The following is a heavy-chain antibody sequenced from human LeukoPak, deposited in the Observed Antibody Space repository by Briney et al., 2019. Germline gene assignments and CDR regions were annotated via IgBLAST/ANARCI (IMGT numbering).Heavy chain of an antibody. CDR3: ARERWDTMVRGVIINLYYFDY. D-gene: IGHD3-10*01. CDR1: GGSISSGSYY. J-gene: IGHJ4*02. CDR2: IYTSGST. Sequence: PSETLSLTCTVSGGSISSGSYYWSWIRQPAGKGLEWIGRIYTSGSTNYNPSLKSRVTISVDTSKNQFSLKLSSVTAADTAVYYCARERWDTMVRGVIINLYYFDYWGQGTLVTVSS. V-gene: IGHV4-61*02.